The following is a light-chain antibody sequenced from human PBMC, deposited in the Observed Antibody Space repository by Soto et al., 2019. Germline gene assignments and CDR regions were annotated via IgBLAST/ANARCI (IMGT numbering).Light chain of an antibody. Sequence: DIQMTQSPSTLSASVGDRVTITCRASQSISSWLAWYQQKPGKAPTLLIYAASTLESAVPPRFSGAGSETEFTLTINGLQPDDFATYYCQQTFSTPITFGQGTRLEIK. J-gene: IGKJ5*01. CDR2: AAS. CDR3: QQTFSTPIT. V-gene: IGKV1-5*01. CDR1: QSISSW.